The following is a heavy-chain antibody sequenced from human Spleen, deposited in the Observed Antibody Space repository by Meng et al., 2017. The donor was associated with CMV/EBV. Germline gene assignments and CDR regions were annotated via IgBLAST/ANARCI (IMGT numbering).Heavy chain of an antibody. Sequence: GESLKISCAASGFTFSSYEMNWVRQAPGKGLEWVSYISSSGSTIYYADSVKGRFTISRDKSKNTVYLQMNSLRADDTAVYFCARDEFRGSYGMDVWGQGTTVTVSS. CDR3: ARDEFRGSYGMDV. V-gene: IGHV3-48*03. CDR1: GFTFSSYE. J-gene: IGHJ6*02. CDR2: ISSSGSTI. D-gene: IGHD6-19*01.